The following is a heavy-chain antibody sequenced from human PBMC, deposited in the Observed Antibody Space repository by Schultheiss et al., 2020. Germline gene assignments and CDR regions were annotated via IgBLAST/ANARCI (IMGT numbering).Heavy chain of an antibody. Sequence: SETLSLTCAVYGGSFSGYYWSWFRQPPGKGLEWIGEINHSGSTNYNPSLKSRVTISVDTSKNQFSLKLSSVTAADTAVYYCARASWGYWGQGTLVTVSS. CDR1: GGSFSGYY. V-gene: IGHV4-34*01. J-gene: IGHJ4*02. CDR2: INHSGST. D-gene: IGHD3-16*01. CDR3: ARASWGY.